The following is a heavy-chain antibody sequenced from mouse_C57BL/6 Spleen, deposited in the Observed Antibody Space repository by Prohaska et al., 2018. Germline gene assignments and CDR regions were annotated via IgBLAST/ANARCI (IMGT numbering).Heavy chain of an antibody. CDR2: IYPGDGDT. CDR3: ASELRGLAY. D-gene: IGHD1-1*01. CDR1: GYAFSSYW. J-gene: IGHJ3*01. Sequence: ISCKASGYAFSSYWMNWVKQRPGKGLEWIGQIYPGDGDTNYNGKFKGKATLTADKSSSTAYMQLSSLTSEDSAVYFCASELRGLAYWGQGTLVTVSA. V-gene: IGHV1-80*01.